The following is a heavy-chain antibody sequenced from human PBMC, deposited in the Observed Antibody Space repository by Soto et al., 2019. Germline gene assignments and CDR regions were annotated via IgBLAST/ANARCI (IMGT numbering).Heavy chain of an antibody. D-gene: IGHD3-22*01. V-gene: IGHV4-30-4*01. CDR2: IYYTGNT. CDR3: ARVTYYFDTSGEPRDF. J-gene: IGHJ4*02. CDR1: GGSVSSGDYY. Sequence: PSETLSLTCTVSGGSVSSGDYYWSWIRQPPGKGLEWVAYIYYTGNTYYNPSLKSRVSMSVDTSQNQFSLKLTSVTAADTAVYYCARVTYYFDTSGEPRDFWGQGTLVTVS.